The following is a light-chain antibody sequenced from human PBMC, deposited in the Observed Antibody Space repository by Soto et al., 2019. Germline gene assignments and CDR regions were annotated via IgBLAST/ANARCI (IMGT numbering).Light chain of an antibody. CDR3: SSYTRNSTLV. V-gene: IGLV2-14*01. CDR1: SSDVGGYNY. J-gene: IGLJ2*01. Sequence: QSALTQPASLSGSPGQSITISCTGTSSDVGGYNYVSWYQQHPGKAPKLMIYEVSNRPSGVSNRFSGSKSGNTASLTISGLQAEDDADYYCSSYTRNSTLVFGGGTKLTVL. CDR2: EVS.